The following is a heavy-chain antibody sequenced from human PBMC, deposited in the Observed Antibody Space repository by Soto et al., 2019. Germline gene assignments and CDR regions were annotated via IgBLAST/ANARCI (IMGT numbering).Heavy chain of an antibody. CDR2: ISGSGGST. D-gene: IGHD3-22*01. CDR3: AKDQTIIVVVITTSAFDI. V-gene: IGHV3-23*01. CDR1: GFTFSSYA. Sequence: PGGSLRLSCAASGFTFSSYAMSWVRQAPGKGLEWVSAISGSGGSTYYADSVKGRFTISRDNSKNTLYLQMNSLRAEDTAVYYCAKDQTIIVVVITTSAFDIWGQGTMVTVSS. J-gene: IGHJ3*02.